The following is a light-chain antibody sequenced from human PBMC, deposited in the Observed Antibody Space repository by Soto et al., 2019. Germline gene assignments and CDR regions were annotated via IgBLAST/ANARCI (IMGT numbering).Light chain of an antibody. V-gene: IGKV3-20*01. CDR3: QQYGTSALT. CDR2: GAS. J-gene: IGKJ4*01. CDR1: QSVSSNY. Sequence: EIVLTQSPGTLSLSPGERATLSCRASQSVSSNYLAWYQQKPGQAPRLLMYGASSRATGIPDRFSGSGSGTDFTLTISSLEPEDFAVYYCQQYGTSALTFGGGTKVEIK.